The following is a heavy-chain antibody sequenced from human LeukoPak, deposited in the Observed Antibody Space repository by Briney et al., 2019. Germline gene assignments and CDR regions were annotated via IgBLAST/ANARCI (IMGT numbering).Heavy chain of an antibody. V-gene: IGHV3-30*04. D-gene: IGHD2-15*01. CDR1: GFTFSSYA. Sequence: GGSLRLSCAASGFTFSSYAMHWVRQAPGKGLEWVAVISYDGSNKYYADSVKGRFTISRDNSKNTLYLQMNSLRAEDTAVYYCARDFTVVVVAATPVSYNWFDPWGQGTLVTVSS. CDR2: ISYDGSNK. CDR3: ARDFTVVVVAATPVSYNWFDP. J-gene: IGHJ5*02.